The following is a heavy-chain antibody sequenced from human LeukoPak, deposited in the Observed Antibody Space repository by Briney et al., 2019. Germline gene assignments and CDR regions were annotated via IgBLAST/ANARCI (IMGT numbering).Heavy chain of an antibody. Sequence: GGSLRLSCAASGFTFSGYEMNWVRQAPGKGLEWVSYIGSSGTTIYYADSVKGRFTISRDNAKNSLYLQMNSLRAEDTAVYYCASRPQQLDAFDIWGQGTMVTVSS. J-gene: IGHJ3*02. CDR1: GFTFSGYE. CDR3: ASRPQQLDAFDI. CDR2: IGSSGTTI. D-gene: IGHD1-1*01. V-gene: IGHV3-48*03.